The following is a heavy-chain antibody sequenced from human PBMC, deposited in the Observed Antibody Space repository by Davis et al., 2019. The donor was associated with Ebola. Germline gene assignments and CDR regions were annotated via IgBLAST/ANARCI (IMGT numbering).Heavy chain of an antibody. D-gene: IGHD4/OR15-4a*01. CDR3: EGHSYGSSGAYLDDF. V-gene: IGHV3-11*06. CDR2: FQSDYPEP. Sequence: GESLKISCATSGFIFSNYWMSWFRQAPGKGLEHISYFQSDYPEPAYADSVKGRFTVSRDDAKRSLYIQMNGLTAEDTAVYYCEGHSYGSSGAYLDDFWGQGTLVTVSS. CDR1: GFIFSNYW. J-gene: IGHJ4*02.